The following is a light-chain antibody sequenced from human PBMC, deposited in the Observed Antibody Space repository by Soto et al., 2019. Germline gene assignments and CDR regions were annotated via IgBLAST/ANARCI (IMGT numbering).Light chain of an antibody. CDR3: QPYNSDSRT. V-gene: IGKV1-5*03. CDR1: EGISNF. CDR2: KAS. Sequence: IHLTQSPSTLSASVGDRVTITCRASEGISNFLAWYQQKPGKAPNLLIYKASSLESGVPSRFSGSGSGTEFTLTISSLQPDDFETYYCQPYNSDSRTFGQGTKVDIK. J-gene: IGKJ1*01.